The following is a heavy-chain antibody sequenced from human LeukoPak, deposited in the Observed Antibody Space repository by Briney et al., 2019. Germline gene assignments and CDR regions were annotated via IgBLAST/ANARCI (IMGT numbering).Heavy chain of an antibody. CDR2: INTNTGNP. V-gene: IGHV7-4-1*02. J-gene: IGHJ3*02. CDR3: ATASRWESVHAFDI. Sequence: ASVKVSCKASGYTFTSYAMNWVRQAPGQGLEWMGWINTNTGNPTYAQGFTGRFVFSLDTSVSTAYLQISSLKAEDTAVYYCATASRWESVHAFDIWGQGTMVTVSS. CDR1: GYTFTSYA. D-gene: IGHD1-26*01.